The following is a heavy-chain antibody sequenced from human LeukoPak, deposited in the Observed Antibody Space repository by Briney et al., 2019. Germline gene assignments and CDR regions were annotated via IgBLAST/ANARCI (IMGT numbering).Heavy chain of an antibody. D-gene: IGHD2-2*01. CDR3: ARDFEVPAAAPDYYYYYYIDV. Sequence: GGSLRLSCAASGFSFSVYAMNWVRQTPGKGLERVSHISSGSTTIYFADSVKGRFTISRDSLDNSLYLQMNSPRVEDTAVYYCARDFEVPAAAPDYYYYYYIDVWGKGTTVTVSS. J-gene: IGHJ6*03. CDR1: GFSFSVYA. CDR2: ISSGSTTI. V-gene: IGHV3-48*04.